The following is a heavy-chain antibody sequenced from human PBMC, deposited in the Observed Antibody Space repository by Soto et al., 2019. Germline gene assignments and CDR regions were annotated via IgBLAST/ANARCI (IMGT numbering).Heavy chain of an antibody. D-gene: IGHD3-16*02. V-gene: IGHV4-31*03. Sequence: PSETLSLTCTASGGSISSGGYYWSWIRQHPGKGLEWIGYIYYSGSTYYNPSLKSRVTISVDTSKNQFSLKLSSVTAADTAVYYCARVKSAITFGGVIVLYYFDYWGQGTLVTVSS. CDR2: IYYSGST. CDR1: GGSISSGGYY. CDR3: ARVKSAITFGGVIVLYYFDY. J-gene: IGHJ4*02.